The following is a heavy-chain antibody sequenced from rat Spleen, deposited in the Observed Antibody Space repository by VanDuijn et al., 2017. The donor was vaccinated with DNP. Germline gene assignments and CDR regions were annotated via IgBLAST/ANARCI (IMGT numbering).Heavy chain of an antibody. V-gene: IGHV4-2*01. CDR3: AKGPNYGGHSDYFDN. CDR2: LNKESSRI. D-gene: IGHD1-11*01. CDR1: GFNFNDYW. J-gene: IGHJ2*01. Sequence: EVKLVESGGGLVQPGRSLKLSCAASGFNFNDYWMGGVRRAPGKGLEGMGDLNKESSRINYVPSLKEKITNSRNNAQNTLYLQMSKLGSEDTALYYCAKGPNYGGHSDYFDNWGQGVMVTVSS.